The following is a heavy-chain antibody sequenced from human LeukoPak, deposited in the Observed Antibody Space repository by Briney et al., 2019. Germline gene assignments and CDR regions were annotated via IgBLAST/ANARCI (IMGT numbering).Heavy chain of an antibody. D-gene: IGHD6-13*01. J-gene: IGHJ4*02. CDR2: ISAYNGNT. V-gene: IGHV1-18*01. CDR3: AREYVVAAAGIFDY. Sequence: ASVKLSCKASGYTFTSYGISWVRQAPGQGLEWIGWISAYNGNTNYAQKLQGRVTMTTDTSTSTAYMELRSLRSDDTAVYYCAREYVVAAAGIFDYWGQGTLVTVSS. CDR1: GYTFTSYG.